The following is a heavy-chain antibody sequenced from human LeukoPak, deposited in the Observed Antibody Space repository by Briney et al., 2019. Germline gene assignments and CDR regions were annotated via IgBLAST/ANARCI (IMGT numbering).Heavy chain of an antibody. CDR3: AYHGSGSYNWFDP. CDR2: IYYSGST. Sequence: PSETLSLTCTVSGGSVSSGSYYWSWIWQPPGKGLEWIGYIYYSGSTNYNPSLKSRVTISVDTSKNQFSLKLSSVTAADTAVYYCAYHGSGSYNWFDPWGQGTLVTVSS. CDR1: GGSVSSGSYY. D-gene: IGHD3-10*01. V-gene: IGHV4-61*01. J-gene: IGHJ5*02.